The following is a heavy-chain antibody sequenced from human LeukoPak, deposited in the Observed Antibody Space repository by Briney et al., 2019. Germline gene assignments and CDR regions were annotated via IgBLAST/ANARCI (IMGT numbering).Heavy chain of an antibody. V-gene: IGHV3-48*03. J-gene: IGHJ3*02. CDR3: ARVARGNSGAFDI. D-gene: IGHD4-23*01. CDR1: GFTFSSYE. Sequence: GGSLRLSCAASGFTFSSYEMNWVRQAPGKGLEWVSYISSSGSTIYYADSVKGRFTISRDNAKNSLYLQMNSLRAEDTAVYYCARVARGNSGAFDIWGQGTMVTVSS. CDR2: ISSSGSTI.